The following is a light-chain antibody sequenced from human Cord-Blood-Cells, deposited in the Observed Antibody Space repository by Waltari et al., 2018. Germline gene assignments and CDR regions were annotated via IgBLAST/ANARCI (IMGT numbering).Light chain of an antibody. CDR2: DVS. J-gene: IGLJ1*01. CDR3: SSYTSSSTYV. CDR1: SSDVGGYHY. Sequence: QSALTQPASVSGSPGQSITISCTGTSSDVGGYHYVSWYQQHPGKAPKLMIYDVSKRPSGVSHRFSGSKSGNTASLTSSGLQAEDEADYYCSSYTSSSTYVFGTGTKVTVL. V-gene: IGLV2-14*01.